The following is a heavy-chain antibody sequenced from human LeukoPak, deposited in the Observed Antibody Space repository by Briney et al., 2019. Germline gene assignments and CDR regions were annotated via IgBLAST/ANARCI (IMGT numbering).Heavy chain of an antibody. J-gene: IGHJ4*02. Sequence: SETLSLTCTVSGYSINSGYYWGWIRQPPGKGLEWIGTIYHSGSTYYNPSLKSRVTISVETSKNQFSLKLSSVTAADTAVYYCARADNWNLGYFDYWGQGTLVTVSS. CDR2: IYHSGST. V-gene: IGHV4-38-2*02. D-gene: IGHD1-1*01. CDR1: GYSINSGYY. CDR3: ARADNWNLGYFDY.